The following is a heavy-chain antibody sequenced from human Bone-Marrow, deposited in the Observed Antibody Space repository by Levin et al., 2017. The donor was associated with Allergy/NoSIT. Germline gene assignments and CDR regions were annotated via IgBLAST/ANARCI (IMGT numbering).Heavy chain of an antibody. D-gene: IGHD3-10*01. Sequence: QSGGSLRLSCAASGFTFSSYSMNWVRQAPGKGLEWVSYISSSSSTIYYADSVKGRFTISRDNAKNSLYLQMNSLRAEDTAVYYCARDIWMVHWDFYYYYGMDVWGQGTTVTVSS. CDR1: GFTFSSYS. CDR3: ARDIWMVHWDFYYYYGMDV. V-gene: IGHV3-48*04. J-gene: IGHJ6*02. CDR2: ISSSSSTI.